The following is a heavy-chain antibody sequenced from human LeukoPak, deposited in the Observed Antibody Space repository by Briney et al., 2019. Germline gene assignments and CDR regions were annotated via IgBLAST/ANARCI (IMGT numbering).Heavy chain of an antibody. CDR1: GGSISSYY. CDR2: IYYSGST. J-gene: IGHJ4*02. Sequence: SETLSLTCTVSGGSISSYYWSWIRQPPGKGLEWIGYIYYSGSTNYNPSLKSRVTMSVDTSKNQFSLKLSSVTAADTAVYYCARDRPGRYFDWSFDYWGQGTLVTVSS. CDR3: ARDRPGRYFDWSFDY. V-gene: IGHV4-59*12. D-gene: IGHD3-9*01.